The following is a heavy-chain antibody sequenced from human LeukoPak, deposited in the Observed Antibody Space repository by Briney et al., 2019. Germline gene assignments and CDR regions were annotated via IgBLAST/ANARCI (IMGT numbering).Heavy chain of an antibody. J-gene: IGHJ4*02. D-gene: IGHD2-21*02. CDR1: GYSFTSYW. CDR3: ARRVAYCGGDCYSFDY. Sequence: GESLKISCKGSGYSFTSYWIAWVRQMPGKGLEWMGIIYPGDSDTRYSPSFQGQVTISADKSISTAYLQWSSLKASDTAMYYCARRVAYCGGDCYSFDYWGQGTLVTVSS. V-gene: IGHV5-51*01. CDR2: IYPGDSDT.